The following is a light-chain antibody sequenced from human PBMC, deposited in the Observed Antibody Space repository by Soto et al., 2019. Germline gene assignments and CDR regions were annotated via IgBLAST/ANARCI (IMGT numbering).Light chain of an antibody. Sequence: EIVMTQPPATLSLSPGERAALSSRASQSINSELAWYQQKPGQPPRLLIYGASTRATGVPARFTGSESGSELTLTIGGLQSEDFEVYYCHQRHNWLLTFGQGTRLEI. V-gene: IGKV3-15*01. CDR3: HQRHNWLLT. J-gene: IGKJ2*01. CDR1: QSINSE. CDR2: GAS.